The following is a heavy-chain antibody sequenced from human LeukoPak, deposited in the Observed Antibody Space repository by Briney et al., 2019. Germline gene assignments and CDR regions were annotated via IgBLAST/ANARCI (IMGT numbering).Heavy chain of an antibody. Sequence: GGSLRLSCSGSGFTFRKYGMSWVRQAPGKGLEWVSTISGDGATTYHADSVKGRFAISRDNSKNTLYLRMTSLRAEDTALYYCAKDRSVPATKAFDSWGQGTLVIVSS. CDR1: GFTFRKYG. CDR3: AKDRSVPATKAFDS. D-gene: IGHD2-2*01. V-gene: IGHV3-23*01. CDR2: ISGDGATT. J-gene: IGHJ4*02.